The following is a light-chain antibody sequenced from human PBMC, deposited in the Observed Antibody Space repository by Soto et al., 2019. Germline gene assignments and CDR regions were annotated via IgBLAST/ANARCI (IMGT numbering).Light chain of an antibody. CDR3: QQRSNWPLT. CDR2: DAS. Sequence: EIVMTQSPASLSVSPGERATLSCRASQYVISNLAWYQQKPGQAPRLLIYDASNRATGIPARFSGSGSGTDFTLTISSLEPEDFAVYYCQQRSNWPLTFGGGTKVDIK. V-gene: IGKV3-11*01. J-gene: IGKJ4*01. CDR1: QYVISN.